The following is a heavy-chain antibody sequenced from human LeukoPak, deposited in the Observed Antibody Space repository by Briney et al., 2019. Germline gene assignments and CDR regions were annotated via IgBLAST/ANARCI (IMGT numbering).Heavy chain of an antibody. J-gene: IGHJ4*02. CDR3: VRDYYDSSGYSDY. V-gene: IGHV3-21*01. CDR2: ISSSGTYI. D-gene: IGHD3-22*01. CDR1: GFTFSSYD. Sequence: PGGSLRLSCAASGFTFSSYDMNWVRQAPGKGLEWVSSISSSGTYIYYADSVKGRFTISRDNAKNSLSLQMNSLRAEDTAVYYCVRDYYDSSGYSDYWGQGTLVTVSS.